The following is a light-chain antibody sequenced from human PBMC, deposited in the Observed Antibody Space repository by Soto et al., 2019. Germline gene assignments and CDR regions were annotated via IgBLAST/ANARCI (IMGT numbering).Light chain of an antibody. CDR3: QQRTDRPPWT. J-gene: IGKJ1*01. CDR2: DAS. V-gene: IGKV3-11*01. Sequence: EIVLTQSPATLSLSPGERATLSCRASQSIGLAIAWYQHKPGQAPRLLIFDASQRATGIPARFRGSGSGTDFTLSISSLEPEDFEVYYCQQRTDRPPWTFGQGTKVESK. CDR1: QSIGLA.